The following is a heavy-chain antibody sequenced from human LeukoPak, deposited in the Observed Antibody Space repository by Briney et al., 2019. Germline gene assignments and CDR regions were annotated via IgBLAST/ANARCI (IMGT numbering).Heavy chain of an antibody. Sequence: SQTLSLTCTVSGGSISSGSYYWSWIRQPAGKGLEWIGRIYTSGSTNYNPSLKSRVTISVDTSKNQFSLKLSSVTAADTAVYYCAMRRYYYGSGLMDVWGKGTTVTVSS. D-gene: IGHD3-10*01. CDR1: GGSISSGSYY. V-gene: IGHV4-61*02. CDR2: IYTSGST. CDR3: AMRRYYYGSGLMDV. J-gene: IGHJ6*03.